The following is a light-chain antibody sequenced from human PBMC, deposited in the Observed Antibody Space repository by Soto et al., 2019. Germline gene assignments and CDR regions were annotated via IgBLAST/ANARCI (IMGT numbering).Light chain of an antibody. V-gene: IGKV3-11*01. CDR3: HQHYDCSPIT. CDR1: LSVSVC. Sequence: IVLTQSPGTLSLSPGERATLSCRTSLSVSVCLDWYHQKPRQAPRRLISDASNRSTSSPAKFIGSGAGTDVTLTTSSRVEQDFSVDYCHQHYDCSPITFGEGTRLDIK. CDR2: DAS. J-gene: IGKJ5*01.